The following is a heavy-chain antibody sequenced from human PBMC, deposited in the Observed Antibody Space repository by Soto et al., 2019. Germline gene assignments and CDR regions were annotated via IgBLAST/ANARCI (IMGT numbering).Heavy chain of an antibody. CDR1: SDCIWIRNG. CDR3: ARMSNSGYPLDY. Sequence: SWRPALSCALSSDCIWIRNGASWVHKPPGEGLEWIGKIYHSGVTSYNPSLKSRVTISIDMSKNQFSLKLSSVTAADSVVYYCARMSNSGYPLDYWGQGTLVIVSS. J-gene: IGHJ4*02. V-gene: IGHV4-4*02. D-gene: IGHD3-22*01. CDR2: IYHSGVT.